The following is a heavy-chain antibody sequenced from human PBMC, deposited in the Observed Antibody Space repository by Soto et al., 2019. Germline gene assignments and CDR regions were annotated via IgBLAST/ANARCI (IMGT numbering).Heavy chain of an antibody. J-gene: IGHJ4*02. CDR2: IYYSGST. CDR3: ARTPCY. Sequence: QVQLQESGPGLVKPSQTLSLTCTVSGGSISSGGYYWSWIRQHPGKGLERIGYIYYSGSTYYNPALKSRVTMSVDTSKNQFTLKPSSVTGADTAMYYSARTPCYWGQGTLVTVSS. CDR1: GGSISSGGYY. V-gene: IGHV4-31*03.